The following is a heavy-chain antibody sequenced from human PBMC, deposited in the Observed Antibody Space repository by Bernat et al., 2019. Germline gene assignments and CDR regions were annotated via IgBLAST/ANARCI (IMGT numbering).Heavy chain of an antibody. Sequence: QVQLVESGGGVVQPGRSLRLSCAASGLTFSSYGMHWVRQAPGKGLEWVAVISNDGRNKYYADSVKDRLTISRDNSQNTLYLQMNSLRVEDTAVYYCAKERDSSNWYGGGFDYWGQGTLVTVSS. CDR3: AKERDSSNWYGGGFDY. J-gene: IGHJ4*02. D-gene: IGHD6-13*01. V-gene: IGHV3-30*18. CDR2: ISNDGRNK. CDR1: GLTFSSYG.